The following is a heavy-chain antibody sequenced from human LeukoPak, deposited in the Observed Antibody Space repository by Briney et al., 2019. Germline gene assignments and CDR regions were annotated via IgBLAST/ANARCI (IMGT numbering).Heavy chain of an antibody. CDR1: GFTFSSYW. D-gene: IGHD3-10*01. V-gene: IGHV3-74*01. CDR2: INSDGSSI. J-gene: IGHJ4*02. CDR3: TTLLSR. Sequence: PGGSLRLSCAASGFTFSSYWMHWVRQAPGKGLVWVSRINSDGSSIRYADSVKGRFTITRDNAKNTLYLQMNSLKTEDTAVYYCTTLLSRWGQGTLVTVSS.